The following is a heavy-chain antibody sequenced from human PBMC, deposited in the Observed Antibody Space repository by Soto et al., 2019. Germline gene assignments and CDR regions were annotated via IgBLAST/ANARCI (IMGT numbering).Heavy chain of an antibody. Sequence: SVKVSCKASGGTFSSYAISWVRQAPGQGLEWMGGIIPIFGTANYAQKFQGRVTITADESTSTAYMELSSLRSEDTAVYYCARVQYYDSSGYYPDFDYWGQGTLVTVSS. CDR3: ARVQYYDSSGYYPDFDY. J-gene: IGHJ4*02. D-gene: IGHD3-22*01. CDR2: IIPIFGTA. V-gene: IGHV1-69*13. CDR1: GGTFSSYA.